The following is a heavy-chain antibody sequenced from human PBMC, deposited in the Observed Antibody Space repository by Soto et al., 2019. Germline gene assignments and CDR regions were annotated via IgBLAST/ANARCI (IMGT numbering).Heavy chain of an antibody. CDR1: GGSITSSSYY. CDR2: ISYSGNT. Sequence: SETLSLTCTVSGGSITSSSYYWGWIRQPPGKGLEWIGSISYSGNTYSNPSLKSRVTISVDTSKNQFSLKLSSVTAADTAVYYCAIRSEATRTTDARGAFDIWGQGTMVTVSS. D-gene: IGHD3-10*02. CDR3: AIRSEATRTTDARGAFDI. J-gene: IGHJ3*02. V-gene: IGHV4-39*01.